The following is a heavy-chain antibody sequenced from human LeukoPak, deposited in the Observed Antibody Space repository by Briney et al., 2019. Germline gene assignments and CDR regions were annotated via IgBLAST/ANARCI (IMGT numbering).Heavy chain of an antibody. V-gene: IGHV3-33*01. CDR3: ARDAWGAAYYFDY. J-gene: IGHJ4*02. CDR2: IWYDGNNK. D-gene: IGHD1-26*01. Sequence: PGGSLRLSCAASGFTFSSYGMHWVRQAPGKGLEWVAVIWYDGNNKYYADSVKGRFTISRDNSKNTLYLQMNSLRAEDTAVYYCARDAWGAAYYFDYWGQGTLVTVSS. CDR1: GFTFSSYG.